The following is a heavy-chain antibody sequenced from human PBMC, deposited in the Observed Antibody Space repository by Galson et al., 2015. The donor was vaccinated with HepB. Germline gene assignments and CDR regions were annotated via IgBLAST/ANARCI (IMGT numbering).Heavy chain of an antibody. CDR2: IIPILGIA. Sequence: SVKVSCKASGGTFSSYTISWVRQAPGQGLEWMGRIIPILGIANYAQKFQGRVTITADKSTSTAYMELSSLRSEDTAVYYCARDLPLLWFGELFPDLPHYGMDVWGQGTTVTVSS. D-gene: IGHD3-10*01. J-gene: IGHJ6*02. CDR1: GGTFSSYT. V-gene: IGHV1-69*04. CDR3: ARDLPLLWFGELFPDLPHYGMDV.